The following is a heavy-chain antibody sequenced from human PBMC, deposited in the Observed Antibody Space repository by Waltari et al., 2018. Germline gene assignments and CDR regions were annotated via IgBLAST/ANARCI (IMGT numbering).Heavy chain of an antibody. CDR2: IWYDGSNK. J-gene: IGHJ4*02. CDR3: VRDRKNSGWSYYFDY. V-gene: IGHV3-33*01. D-gene: IGHD6-19*01. Sequence: QVQLVESGGGVVQPGRSLRLSCAASGFTFSSYGMHWVRQAPRKGLEWLEIIWYDGSNKYYADSVKGRFTISRDNSKNTLYLQMNSLRAEDTAMYYCVRDRKNSGWSYYFDYWGQGTLVTVSS. CDR1: GFTFSSYG.